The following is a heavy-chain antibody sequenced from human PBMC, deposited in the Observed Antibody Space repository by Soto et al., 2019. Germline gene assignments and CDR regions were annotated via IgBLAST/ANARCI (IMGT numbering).Heavy chain of an antibody. D-gene: IGHD3-16*02. Sequence: SETQSLTNIVSGGYIGVSYSYWGWIRQSPGKGLEWIGSIYHTGETYYKSSLKSRISISVDTSKNQFYLQLRSLTAADTAVYYCASKGYRIWGQGTQVTFSS. CDR3: ASKGYRI. CDR2: IYHTGET. J-gene: IGHJ1*01. V-gene: IGHV4-39*01. CDR1: GGYIGVSYSY.